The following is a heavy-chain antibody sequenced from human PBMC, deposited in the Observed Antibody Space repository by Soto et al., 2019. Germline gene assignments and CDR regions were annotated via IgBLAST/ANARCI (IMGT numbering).Heavy chain of an antibody. CDR2: INHSGST. J-gene: IGHJ4*02. CDR3: ARLGGYVSVGYYYLWDS. CDR1: DGSMNSDSSY. D-gene: IGHD3-22*01. Sequence: QLQLQESGPGLVKPSETLSLTCRVSDGSMNSDSSYWGWIRQPPGKGLEWIGVINHSGSTYHNLSLKGRVTMSVGAPRNQFSLKLTSMTAADTAGYYCARLGGYVSVGYYYLWDSWGQGTLVTVSS. V-gene: IGHV4-39*01.